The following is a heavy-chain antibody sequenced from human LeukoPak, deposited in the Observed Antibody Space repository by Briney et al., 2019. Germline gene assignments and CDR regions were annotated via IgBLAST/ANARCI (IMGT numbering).Heavy chain of an antibody. D-gene: IGHD3-16*01. CDR1: GFTFSSYS. J-gene: IGHJ5*02. Sequence: GGSLRLSCAASGFTFSSYSMNWVRQAPGKGLEWVSSISSSSSYIYYAASVKGRFTISRDNAKNSLYLQMNSLRAEDTAVYYCARENWGFDPWGQGTLVTVSS. CDR3: ARENWGFDP. CDR2: ISSSSSYI. V-gene: IGHV3-21*01.